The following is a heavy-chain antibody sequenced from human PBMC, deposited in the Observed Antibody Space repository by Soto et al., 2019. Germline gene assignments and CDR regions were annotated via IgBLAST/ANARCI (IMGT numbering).Heavy chain of an antibody. CDR2: IRSKAYGGTT. D-gene: IGHD3-16*01. V-gene: IGHV3-49*03. CDR3: TRVDLRPLTYYDYIWGSPPDW. J-gene: IGHJ4*02. CDR1: GFTFGDYA. Sequence: AGGSLRLSCTASGFTFGDYAMSWFRQAPGKGLEWVGFIRSKAYGGTTEYAASVKGRFTISRDDSKSIAYLQMNSLKTEDTAVYYCTRVDLRPLTYYDYIWGSPPDWWGQGTLVTVSS.